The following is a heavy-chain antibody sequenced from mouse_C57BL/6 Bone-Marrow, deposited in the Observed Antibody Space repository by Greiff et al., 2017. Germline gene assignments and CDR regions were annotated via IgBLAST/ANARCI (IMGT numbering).Heavy chain of an antibody. D-gene: IGHD3-2*02. J-gene: IGHJ3*01. Sequence: EVQLVESGGDLVKPGGSLKLSCAASGFTFSSYGMSWVRQTPDKRLEWVATISSGGSYTYYPDSVKGRFTISRDNAKNTLYLQMSSLKSEDTAMYYCAIHQGRVLAYWGQGTLVTVSA. CDR2: ISSGGSYT. CDR1: GFTFSSYG. V-gene: IGHV5-6*01. CDR3: AIHQGRVLAY.